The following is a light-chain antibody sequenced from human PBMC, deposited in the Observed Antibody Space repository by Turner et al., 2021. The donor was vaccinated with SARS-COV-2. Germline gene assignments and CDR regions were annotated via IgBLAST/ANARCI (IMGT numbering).Light chain of an antibody. CDR2: DDS. CDR3: QVWDGGSEYLI. J-gene: IGLJ2*01. CDR1: NVGSKS. Sequence: SYVLTQPPSVSVAPGKTARITCGGHNVGSKSVHWYQQKPGQAPVLFVYDDSDRPSGIPERFSGSNSGNTATLTHSSVEGGDQSDYYCQVWDGGSEYLIIGGGTKLTVL. V-gene: IGLV3-21*03.